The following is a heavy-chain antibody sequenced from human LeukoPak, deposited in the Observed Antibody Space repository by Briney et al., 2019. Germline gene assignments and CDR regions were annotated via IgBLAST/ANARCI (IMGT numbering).Heavy chain of an antibody. CDR1: GFTFSSYA. D-gene: IGHD5-18*01. Sequence: GSLRLSCAASGFTFSSYAMHWVRQAPGKGLEWVAVISYDGSNKYYADSVKGRFTISRDNSKNTLYLQMNSLRAEDTAVYYCARDGGYSYGGYFDYWGQGTLVTVSS. J-gene: IGHJ4*02. V-gene: IGHV3-30*04. CDR2: ISYDGSNK. CDR3: ARDGGYSYGGYFDY.